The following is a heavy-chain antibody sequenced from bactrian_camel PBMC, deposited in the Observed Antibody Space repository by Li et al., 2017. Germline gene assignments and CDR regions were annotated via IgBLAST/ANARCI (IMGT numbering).Heavy chain of an antibody. CDR2: TDTVGGPT. Sequence: EVQLVESGGGLVQPGGSLRLSCAASGFTFSNYAMSWVRQAPGKGLEGVAGTDTVGGPTKYLDSVKGRFTISRDNAKDTLYLQMNSLKIEDTAVYYCALGSSRQATMTARGEGTQVTVS. V-gene: IGHV3S40*01. CDR1: GFTFSNYA. J-gene: IGHJ4*01. D-gene: IGHD3*01.